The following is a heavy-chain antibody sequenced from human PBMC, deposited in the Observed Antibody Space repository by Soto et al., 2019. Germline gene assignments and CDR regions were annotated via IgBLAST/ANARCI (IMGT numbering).Heavy chain of an antibody. V-gene: IGHV4-39*01. Sequence: SETLSLTCTVSGGSISSSRYYWGWIRQPPGKGLEWIGSIYYSGSTYYNPSLKSRVTISVDTSKNLFSLKLTSVTAADTAVYYCARIASIVGATTGDWFDPWGQGTLVTVSS. CDR3: ARIASIVGATTGDWFDP. CDR2: IYYSGST. D-gene: IGHD1-26*01. CDR1: GGSISSSRYY. J-gene: IGHJ5*02.